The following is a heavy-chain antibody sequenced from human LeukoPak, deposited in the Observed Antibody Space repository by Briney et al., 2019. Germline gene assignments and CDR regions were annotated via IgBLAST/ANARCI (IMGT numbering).Heavy chain of an antibody. V-gene: IGHV1-8*01. CDR3: VNYYYGSSGYYYGMDV. CDR1: GYTFTSYD. J-gene: IGHJ6*02. CDR2: MNPNSGNT. D-gene: IGHD3-22*01. Sequence: ASVKVSCKASGYTFTSYDINWVRQATGQGLEWMGWMNPNSGNTGYAQKFQGRVTMTRNTSISTAYMELSSLRSEDTAVYYCVNYYYGSSGYYYGMDVWGQGTTVTVSS.